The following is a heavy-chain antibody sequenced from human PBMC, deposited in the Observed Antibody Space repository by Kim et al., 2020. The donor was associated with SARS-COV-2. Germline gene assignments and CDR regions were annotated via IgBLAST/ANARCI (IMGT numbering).Heavy chain of an antibody. V-gene: IGHV4-59*13. CDR1: GGSISSYY. CDR3: AREGGTTDYYYYGMDV. CDR2: IYYSGST. Sequence: SETLSLTCTVSGGSISSYYWSWIRQPPGKGLEWIGYIYYSGSTNYNPSLKSRVTISVDTSKNQFSLKLSSVTAADTAVYYCAREGGTTDYYYYGMDVWGQGTTVTVSS. D-gene: IGHD1-26*01. J-gene: IGHJ6*02.